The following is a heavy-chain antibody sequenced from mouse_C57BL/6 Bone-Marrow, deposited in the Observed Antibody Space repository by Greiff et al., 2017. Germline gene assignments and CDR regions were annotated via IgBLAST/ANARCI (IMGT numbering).Heavy chain of an antibody. CDR2: IYWDDDK. J-gene: IGHJ2*01. CDR3: ARRDYYDYDYCDY. CDR1: GFSLSTSGMG. D-gene: IGHD2-4*01. Sequence: QVTLKECGPGILQSSQTLSLTCSFSGFSLSTSGMGVSWIRQPSGKGLEWLAHIYWDDDKRYNPSLKSRLTISKDTSRNQVFLKITSGDTADTATYYCARRDYYDYDYCDYGGQGTTLTVSS. V-gene: IGHV8-12*01.